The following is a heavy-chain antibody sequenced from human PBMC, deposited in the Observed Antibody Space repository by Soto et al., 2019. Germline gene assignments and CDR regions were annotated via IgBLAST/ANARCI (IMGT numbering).Heavy chain of an antibody. Sequence: GGSLRLSCATSGFTFGYFSISWVRQAPGRGLEWVGFIRSKDYGGTTEYAASVKGRFAISRDDSTGIAYLQMNSLKIEDTAVYYCTREVPYFDSWGQGTLVTVSS. CDR1: GFTFGYFS. CDR2: IRSKDYGGTT. CDR3: TREVPYFDS. J-gene: IGHJ4*02. V-gene: IGHV3-49*02.